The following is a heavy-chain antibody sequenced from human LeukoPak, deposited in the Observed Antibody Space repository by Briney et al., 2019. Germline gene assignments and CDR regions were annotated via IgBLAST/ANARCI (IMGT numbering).Heavy chain of an antibody. V-gene: IGHV1-2*02. Sequence: ASVTVSCTASGYTFTGYYMPWVRQAPGQGLEWMGWINPNSGGTNYAQKFQGRGTMTRDTSISTAYMELSRLRSDDTAVYYCARECITMIVVVPNEYYYGMDVWGQGTTVTVSS. D-gene: IGHD3-22*01. CDR2: INPNSGGT. J-gene: IGHJ6*02. CDR3: ARECITMIVVVPNEYYYGMDV. CDR1: GYTFTGYY.